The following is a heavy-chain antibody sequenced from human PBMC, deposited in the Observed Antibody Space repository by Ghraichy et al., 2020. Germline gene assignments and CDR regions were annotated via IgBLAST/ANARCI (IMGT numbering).Heavy chain of an antibody. J-gene: IGHJ5*02. V-gene: IGHV3-23*01. D-gene: IGHD4-17*01. CDR3: AKDSQGGDYVEWFDP. CDR2: ISGSGGST. CDR1: GFTFSSYA. Sequence: GSLRLSCAASGFTFSSYAMSWVRQAPGKGLEWVSAISGSGGSTYYADSVKGRFTISRDNSKNTLYLQMNSLRAEDTAVYYCAKDSQGGDYVEWFDPWGQGTLVTVSS.